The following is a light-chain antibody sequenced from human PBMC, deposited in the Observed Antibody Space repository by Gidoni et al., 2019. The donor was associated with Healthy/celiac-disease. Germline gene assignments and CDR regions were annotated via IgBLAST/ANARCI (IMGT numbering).Light chain of an antibody. CDR2: WAS. CDR1: QSVLYSSNNKTY. J-gene: IGKJ4*01. V-gene: IGKV4-1*01. Sequence: DIVMTQSPESLAVSLGERATINCKTSQSVLYSSNNKTYLAWYQQKQGQPPKLLIYWASTRESGVPDRCSGSGSGTDFTLTISSLQAEDVAVYYCQQYYSTPPTFGGGTKVEIK. CDR3: QQYYSTPPT.